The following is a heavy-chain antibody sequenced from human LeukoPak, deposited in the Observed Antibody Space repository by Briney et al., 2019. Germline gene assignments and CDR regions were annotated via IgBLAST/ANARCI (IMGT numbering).Heavy chain of an antibody. CDR2: TSGYNGHT. D-gene: IGHD4-17*01. Sequence: ASVKVSCKASGYTFSTYGITWVRQAPGQGLEWMGWTSGYNGHTSYAQKFQGRVTMTTDTSTSTAHMELRSLKSDDTAVYYCARCGTTVTRLFDRWGQGTLVTVSS. J-gene: IGHJ4*02. CDR3: ARCGTTVTRLFDR. V-gene: IGHV1-18*01. CDR1: GYTFSTYG.